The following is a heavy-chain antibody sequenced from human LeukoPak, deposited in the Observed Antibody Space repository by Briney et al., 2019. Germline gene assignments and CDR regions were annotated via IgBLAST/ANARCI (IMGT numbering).Heavy chain of an antibody. CDR1: GVTVITND. Sequence: GGSLRLSCAASGVTVITNDMTWVRQAPGKGLEWVSVLYSDGNTKYADSVQGRFTISRDNSKNTLYLEMNSLSPYDTAVYYCARGVEPLAANTLAYWGQGTLVTVSS. D-gene: IGHD3-16*01. CDR2: LYSDGNT. V-gene: IGHV3-53*01. CDR3: ARGVEPLAANTLAY. J-gene: IGHJ4*02.